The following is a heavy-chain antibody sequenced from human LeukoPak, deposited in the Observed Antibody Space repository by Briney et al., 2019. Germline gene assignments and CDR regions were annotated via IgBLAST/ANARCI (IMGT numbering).Heavy chain of an antibody. Sequence: PSETLSLTCTVSGGSISSTDYYWGWIRQPPGKGLEWLGTIYFRGSTYYNPSVKSRVTISVDTSKNQFSLNLNSVTAADTAVYYCASLISVSNLYYFDYWGQGTLVTVSS. D-gene: IGHD3-16*01. CDR3: ASLISVSNLYYFDY. CDR2: IYFRGST. J-gene: IGHJ4*02. V-gene: IGHV4-39*07. CDR1: GGSISSTDYY.